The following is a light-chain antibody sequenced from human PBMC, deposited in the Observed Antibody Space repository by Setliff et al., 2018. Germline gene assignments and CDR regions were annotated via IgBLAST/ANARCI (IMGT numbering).Light chain of an antibody. Sequence: DIQLTQSPSFLSASVGDRVIITCRASQDISNFFAWYQQKPGKAPKILIWGASHLQSGVPSRFSGDRSGAEYTLTINFLQLEDFATYYCQQLISFPLTFGGGTKVDIK. J-gene: IGKJ4*01. CDR2: GAS. CDR3: QQLISFPLT. CDR1: QDISNF. V-gene: IGKV1-9*01.